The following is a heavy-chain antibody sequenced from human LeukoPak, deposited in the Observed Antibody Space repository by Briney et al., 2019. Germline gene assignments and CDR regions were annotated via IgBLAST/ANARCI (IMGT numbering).Heavy chain of an antibody. CDR1: GDTVSSNSAA. CDR3: ASERVLRYLDWMGPFDI. J-gene: IGHJ3*02. D-gene: IGHD3-9*01. Sequence: SQTLSLTCAISGDTVSSNSAAWNWIRQSPSRGLEWLGRAYYRSKWYNDYAVSVKSRITINADTSKNQFSLQLNSVTPEDTALYYCASERVLRYLDWMGPFDIWGQGTMVTVSS. V-gene: IGHV6-1*01. CDR2: AYYRSKWYN.